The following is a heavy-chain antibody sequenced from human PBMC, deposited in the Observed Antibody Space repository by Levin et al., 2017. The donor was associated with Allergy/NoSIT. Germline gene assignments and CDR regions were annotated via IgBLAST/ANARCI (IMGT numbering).Heavy chain of an antibody. D-gene: IGHD3-10*01. V-gene: IGHV4-34*01. CDR2: INHSGST. CDR3: ARGPAAYGSGSRSHYYYYYMDV. J-gene: IGHJ6*03. CDR1: GGSFSGYY. Sequence: SETLSLTCAVYGGSFSGYYWSWIRQPPGKGLEWIGEINHSGSTNYNPSLKSRVTISVDTSKNQFSLKLSSVTAADTAVYYCARGPAAYGSGSRSHYYYYYMDVWGKGTTVTVSS.